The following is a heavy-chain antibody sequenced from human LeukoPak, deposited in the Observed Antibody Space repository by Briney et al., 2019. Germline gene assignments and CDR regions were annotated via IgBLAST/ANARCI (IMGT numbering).Heavy chain of an antibody. CDR3: AKKHDGGVSEPPDY. D-gene: IGHD2-8*02. CDR1: GFTFSTYG. J-gene: IGHJ4*02. CDR2: ISYDGSNK. V-gene: IGHV3-30*18. Sequence: GRSLRLSCAASGFTFSTYGMHWVRQAPGKRLEWVAVISYDGSNKYYADSVKGRFTISRDNSKNTLYLQMNSLRAEDTAVYYCAKKHDGGVSEPPDYWGQGTLVTVSS.